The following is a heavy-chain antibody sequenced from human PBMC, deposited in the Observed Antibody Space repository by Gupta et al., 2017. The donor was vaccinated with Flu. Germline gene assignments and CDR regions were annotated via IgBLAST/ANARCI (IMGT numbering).Heavy chain of an antibody. CDR2: IWYDGSNR. V-gene: IGHV3-33*01. CDR3: ARDLLYRESYSWYFDL. J-gene: IGHJ2*01. Sequence: GMHWVRQAPGKGLEWVSLIWYDGSNRYYVDAVNDRFTISRDNSKNTLYLEMNSLRAEDTAVYYCARDLLYRESYSWYFDLWGRGSLVTGSS. D-gene: IGHD3-10*01. CDR1: G.